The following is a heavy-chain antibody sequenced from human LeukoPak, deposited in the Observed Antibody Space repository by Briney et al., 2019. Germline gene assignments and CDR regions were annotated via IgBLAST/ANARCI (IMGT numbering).Heavy chain of an antibody. Sequence: ASVQVSCKASGYTFTGYYMHWVRPAPAQGLEWMGWINPNSGGTNYAQKFQGRVTMTRDTSTITAYMELSRLRSEDTAVYYCARGAAATVGYSYYGMDVWGQGTTVTVSS. D-gene: IGHD6-13*01. CDR2: INPNSGGT. J-gene: IGHJ6*02. CDR3: ARGAAATVGYSYYGMDV. CDR1: GYTFTGYY. V-gene: IGHV1-2*02.